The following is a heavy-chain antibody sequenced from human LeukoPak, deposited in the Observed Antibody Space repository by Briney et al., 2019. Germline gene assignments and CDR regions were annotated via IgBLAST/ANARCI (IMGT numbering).Heavy chain of an antibody. CDR1: GDSISTYY. V-gene: IGHV4-59*01. CDR3: AREGSYYGGNTPFDY. CDR2: IYYSGST. J-gene: IGHJ4*02. D-gene: IGHD4-23*01. Sequence: PSETLSLTCTVSGDSISTYYWSWIRQPPGKGLEWIGYIYYSGSTNYNPSLKSRVTISVDTSKNQFSLKLSSVTAADTAVYYCAREGSYYGGNTPFDYWGQGTLVTVSS.